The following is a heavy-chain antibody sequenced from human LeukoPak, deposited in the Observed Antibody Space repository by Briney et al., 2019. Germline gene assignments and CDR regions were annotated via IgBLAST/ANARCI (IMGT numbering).Heavy chain of an antibody. V-gene: IGHV3-43*01. CDR3: AKKWSSDYDSSGVNDAFDI. J-gene: IGHJ3*02. D-gene: IGHD3-22*01. CDR2: ISWDGGST. CDR1: GFPFDDYT. Sequence: GSLSLSCAASGFPFDDYTMHWVRQAPGKGLEWVSLISWDGGSTYYADSVKGRFTISRDNSKNTPYLQMNSLRAEDTAVYYCAKKWSSDYDSSGVNDAFDIWGQGTMVTVSS.